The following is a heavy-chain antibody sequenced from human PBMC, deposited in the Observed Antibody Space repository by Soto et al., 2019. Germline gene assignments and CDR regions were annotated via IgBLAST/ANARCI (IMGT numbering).Heavy chain of an antibody. CDR3: ARAPIPNWNYYGMDV. V-gene: IGHV4-31*03. J-gene: IGHJ6*02. CDR1: GGSVNSGGYH. Sequence: QVQLQESGPGQVKPSQTLSLTCTVSGGSVNSGGYHWSWIRQHPGKGLEWIGDIYYSGNTYYNPSLKSRVTISIDTSTNHFSLHLSALTAADTAVYYCARAPIPNWNYYGMDVWGQGTTVTVSS. D-gene: IGHD1-1*01. CDR2: IYYSGNT.